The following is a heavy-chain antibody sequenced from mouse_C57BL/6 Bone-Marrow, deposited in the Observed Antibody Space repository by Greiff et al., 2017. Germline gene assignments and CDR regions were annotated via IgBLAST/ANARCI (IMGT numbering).Heavy chain of an antibody. CDR2: IYPGDGDT. J-gene: IGHJ3*01. Sequence: VQLQQSGPELVKPGASVKISCKASGYAFSSSWMNWVKQRPGKGLEWIGRIYPGDGDTNYNGKFKGKATLTADKSSSTAYMQLSSLTSEDSAVYFCASGGWFSYWGQGTLVTVSA. V-gene: IGHV1-82*01. CDR1: GYAFSSSW. CDR3: ASGGWFSY.